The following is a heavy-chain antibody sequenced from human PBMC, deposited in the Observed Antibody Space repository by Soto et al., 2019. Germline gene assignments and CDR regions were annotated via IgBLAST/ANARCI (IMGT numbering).Heavy chain of an antibody. D-gene: IGHD2-2*01. CDR3: ARLFCSTTTCDSWFDP. V-gene: IGHV5-10-1*01. CDR2: IDPRDSYA. J-gene: IGHJ5*02. Sequence: GESLKISCTGFGYTFTTFWISWVRQMPGKGLEWMGRIDPRDSYANYSPSFQGHVTISLDKSISTAYLQWGSLKVSDTAMYYCARLFCSTTTCDSWFDPWGQGTLVTVSS. CDR1: GYTFTTFW.